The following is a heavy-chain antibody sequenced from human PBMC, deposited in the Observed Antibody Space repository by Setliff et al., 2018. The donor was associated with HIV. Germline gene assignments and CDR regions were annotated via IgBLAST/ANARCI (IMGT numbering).Heavy chain of an antibody. CDR2: VFYSGSA. D-gene: IGHD3-16*01. Sequence: ASETLSLTCTVSGGSISTTSYYWAWIRQPPGKGLEWIGSVFYSGSAYYNASLKSRVTISVDTSKNQFSLNLNSVTAADTATYYCAKRTFGSGRLDPWGQGTLVTVSS. J-gene: IGHJ5*02. CDR1: GGSISTTSYY. V-gene: IGHV4-39*01. CDR3: AKRTFGSGRLDP.